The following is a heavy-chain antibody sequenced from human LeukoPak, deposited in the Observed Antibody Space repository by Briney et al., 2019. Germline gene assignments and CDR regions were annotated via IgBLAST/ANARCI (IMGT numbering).Heavy chain of an antibody. CDR1: GGSFSGYY. J-gene: IGHJ6*02. Sequence: SETLSLTCAVYGGSFSGYYWSWIRQPPGKGLEWIGEINHSGGTNYNPSLKSRVTISVDTSKNQFSLKLSSVTAADTAVYYCARGDIVVVPAVMVLGMDVWGQGTTVTVSS. D-gene: IGHD2-2*01. CDR2: INHSGGT. V-gene: IGHV4-34*01. CDR3: ARGDIVVVPAVMVLGMDV.